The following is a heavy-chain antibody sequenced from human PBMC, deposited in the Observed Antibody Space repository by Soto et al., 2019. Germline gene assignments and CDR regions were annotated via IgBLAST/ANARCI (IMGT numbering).Heavy chain of an antibody. J-gene: IGHJ3*02. CDR1: GFTFSSYS. D-gene: IGHD1-1*01. CDR2: ISSSSSTI. Sequence: GGSLRLSCASSGFTFSSYSMNWVRQAPGKGLEWVSYISSSSSTIYYADSVKGRFTISRDNAENSLYLQMNSLRAEDTAVYYCARDWNLNRRHDAFDIWGQGTMVTVSS. CDR3: ARDWNLNRRHDAFDI. V-gene: IGHV3-48*01.